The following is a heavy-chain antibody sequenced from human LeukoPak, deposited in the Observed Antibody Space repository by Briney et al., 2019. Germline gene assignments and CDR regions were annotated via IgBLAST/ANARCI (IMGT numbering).Heavy chain of an antibody. J-gene: IGHJ4*02. CDR1: GGTFSSYA. CDR2: IIPIFGTA. V-gene: IGHV1-69*13. D-gene: IGHD2-2*01. CDR3: ARERTDCSSTSCYWGSFDY. Sequence: SVKVSCKASGGTFSSYAISWVRQAPGQGLEWMGGIIPIFGTANYAQKFQGRVTITADESTSTAYMELSSLRSEDAAVYYCARERTDCSSTSCYWGSFDYWGQGTLVTVSS.